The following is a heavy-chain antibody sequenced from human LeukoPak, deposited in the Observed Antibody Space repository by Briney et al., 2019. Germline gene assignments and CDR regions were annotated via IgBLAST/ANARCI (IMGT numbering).Heavy chain of an antibody. Sequence: GASVKVSCKASGGTFSSYAISWVRQAPGQGLEWMGGIIPIFGTANYAQKFQGRVTITTDESTSTAYMELSSLRSEDTAVYYCAMRRIQLWFPFDYWGQGALVTVSS. CDR3: AMRRIQLWFPFDY. J-gene: IGHJ4*02. CDR1: GGTFSSYA. D-gene: IGHD5-18*01. CDR2: IIPIFGTA. V-gene: IGHV1-69*05.